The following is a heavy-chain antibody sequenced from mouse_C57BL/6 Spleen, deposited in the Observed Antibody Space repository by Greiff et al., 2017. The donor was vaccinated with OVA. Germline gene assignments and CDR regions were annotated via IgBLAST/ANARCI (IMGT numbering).Heavy chain of an antibody. Sequence: QVQLQQSGAELVKPGASVKISCKASGYAFSSYWMNWVKQRPGKGLEWIGQIYPGDGDTNYNGKFKGKATLTADKSYSTAYMQLSSLTSEDSAVDFCARSHYLLQPSTSVYFDYWGQGTTLTVSS. J-gene: IGHJ2*01. D-gene: IGHD2-10*02. CDR1: GYAFSSYW. CDR2: IYPGDGDT. CDR3: ARSHYLLQPSTSVYFDY. V-gene: IGHV1-80*01.